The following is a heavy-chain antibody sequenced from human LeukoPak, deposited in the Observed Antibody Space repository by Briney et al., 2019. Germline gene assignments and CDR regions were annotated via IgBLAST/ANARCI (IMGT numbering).Heavy chain of an antibody. V-gene: IGHV4-59*01. D-gene: IGHD3-10*01. CDR2: IYYSGGT. Sequence: SETLSLTCSVSGASFGTNYWSWIRQAPGKGLGWIGYIYYSGGTNDNPSLKGRVTISADTSKNQFSLNLRSVTAADTAVYYCAKGHGSGTFYRGLSDSWGQGIPVTVSS. CDR3: AKGHGSGTFYRGLSDS. CDR1: GASFGTNY. J-gene: IGHJ4*02.